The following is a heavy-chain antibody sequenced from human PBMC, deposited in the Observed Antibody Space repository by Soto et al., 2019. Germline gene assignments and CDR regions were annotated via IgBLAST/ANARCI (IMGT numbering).Heavy chain of an antibody. V-gene: IGHV1-18*01. D-gene: IGHD2-15*01. CDR3: ARGYCSGGSCQLYGMDV. CDR2: ISAYNGNT. CDR1: GYTFTSYG. Sequence: ASVKVSCKASGYTFTSYGISWVRQAPGQGLEWMGWISAYNGNTNYAQKLQGRVTMTTDTSTSTAYMELRSLRSDDTAVYYCARGYCSGGSCQLYGMDVWGQGTTVTVSS. J-gene: IGHJ6*02.